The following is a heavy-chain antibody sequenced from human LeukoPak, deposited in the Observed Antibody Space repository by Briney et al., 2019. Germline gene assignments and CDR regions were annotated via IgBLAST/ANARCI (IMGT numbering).Heavy chain of an antibody. CDR2: MNPNSGNT. J-gene: IGHJ4*02. Sequence: ASVKVSCKASGYTFTSYDINWVRQATGQGLEWMGWMNPNSGNTGYAQKFQGRVTMTRNTSISTAYMELSSLRSEDTAVYYCARVSGYSYGQPLLYWGQGTLVTVSS. D-gene: IGHD5-18*01. CDR3: ARVSGYSYGQPLLY. V-gene: IGHV1-8*01. CDR1: GYTFTSYD.